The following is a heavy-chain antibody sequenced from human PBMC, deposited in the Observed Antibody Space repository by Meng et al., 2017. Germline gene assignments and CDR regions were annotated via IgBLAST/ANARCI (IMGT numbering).Heavy chain of an antibody. Sequence: SETLSLTGNVPGYSISSGYYWGWIRQPPGKGRGWMGSIYHSGSTYYNPSAKSRVTISVDTSKNQFSLKLSSVTAADTAVYYCERDPAELLWFGESKNTFDIWGQGTMVTVSS. D-gene: IGHD3-10*01. V-gene: IGHV4-38-2*02. CDR2: IYHSGST. CDR3: ERDPAELLWFGESKNTFDI. J-gene: IGHJ3*02. CDR1: GYSISSGYY.